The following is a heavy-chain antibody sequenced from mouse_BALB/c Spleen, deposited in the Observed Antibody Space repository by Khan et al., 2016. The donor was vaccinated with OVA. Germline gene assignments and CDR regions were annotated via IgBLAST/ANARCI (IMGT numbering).Heavy chain of an antibody. D-gene: IGHD1-1*01. CDR3: TRPPITTVVATSYWFFDV. Sequence: EVELVESGGALVQPGGSLKLSCAASGFTFSNYAMSWVRQTPEKRLEWVATISSGGNYTYYPDSVKGRFTISRDNAKSTLYLQMSSLRSEDTAMFYCTRPPITTVVATSYWFFDVWGAGTTVTVS. V-gene: IGHV5-9-3*01. CDR1: GFTFSNYA. CDR2: ISSGGNYT. J-gene: IGHJ1*01.